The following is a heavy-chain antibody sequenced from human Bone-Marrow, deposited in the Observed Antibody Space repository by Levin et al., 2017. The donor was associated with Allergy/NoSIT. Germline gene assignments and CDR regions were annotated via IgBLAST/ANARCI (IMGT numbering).Heavy chain of an antibody. CDR3: ARTKVEGGDYLDYFDY. CDR1: GFRFSSFA. Sequence: LSLTCAGSGFRFSSFAMSWVRQAPGKGLEWVSSITGGAATTYYADSVKGRFTISRDNSKNTLYLQMNSLRVEDKAVYYCARTKVEGGDYLDYFDYWGQGTLVTVSS. D-gene: IGHD4-17*01. V-gene: IGHV3-23*01. CDR2: ITGGAATT. J-gene: IGHJ4*02.